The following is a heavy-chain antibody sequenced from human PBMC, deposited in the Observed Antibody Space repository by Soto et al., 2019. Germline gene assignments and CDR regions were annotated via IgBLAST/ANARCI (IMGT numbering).Heavy chain of an antibody. D-gene: IGHD2-15*01. J-gene: IGHJ6*03. CDR2: ISVYNGNT. CDR3: ARGTIVVSPYYYMDV. V-gene: IGHV1-18*01. Sequence: QGQLVQSGGEVKKIGASVRVSCRASGYPFSSYDISWVRQAPGQGLEWMGWISVYNGNTNYAPKFQGRVTMTTDTPTSTVHMELRSLRSDDTAIYYCARGTIVVSPYYYMDVWGKGTTDTVSS. CDR1: GYPFSSYD.